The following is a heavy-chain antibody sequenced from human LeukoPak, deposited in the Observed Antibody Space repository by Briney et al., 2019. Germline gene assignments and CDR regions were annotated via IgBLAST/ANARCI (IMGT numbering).Heavy chain of an antibody. J-gene: IGHJ4*02. CDR1: GFTFSSYG. CDR2: IWYDGSNK. V-gene: IGHV3-33*06. CDR3: AKDRGCSSSWYVFGY. D-gene: IGHD6-13*01. Sequence: GGSLRLSCAASGFTFSSYGMHWVRQAPGKGLEWVAVIWYDGSNKYYADSVKGRFTISRDNSKNTLYLQMNSLRAEDTAVYYCAKDRGCSSSWYVFGYWGQGTLVTVSS.